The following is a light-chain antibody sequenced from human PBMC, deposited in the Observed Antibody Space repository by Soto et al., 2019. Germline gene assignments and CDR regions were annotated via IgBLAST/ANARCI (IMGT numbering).Light chain of an antibody. CDR1: QSVSDN. CDR3: QQSNSWPYT. J-gene: IGKJ2*01. V-gene: IGKV3-15*01. Sequence: EVVMTQSPATLSVSPGERVTLSCRASQSVSDNLAWYQQKPGQAPRLLIYGASTRATTIPARFSGSGSGTEFTLTISRLQSEDFVVYYCQQSNSWPYTFGQGTKLDIK. CDR2: GAS.